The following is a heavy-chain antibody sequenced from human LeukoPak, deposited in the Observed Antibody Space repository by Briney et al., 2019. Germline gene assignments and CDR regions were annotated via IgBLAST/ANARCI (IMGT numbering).Heavy chain of an antibody. Sequence: PSETLSLTCAVYGGSFSGYYWSWIRQPPGKGLEWIGEINHSGSTNYNPSLKSRVTISVDTSKNQFSLKLSSVTAADTAVYYCARQQLWLPLVFDYWGQGTLVTVSS. CDR1: GGSFSGYY. J-gene: IGHJ4*02. D-gene: IGHD5-18*01. CDR2: INHSGST. V-gene: IGHV4-34*01. CDR3: ARQQLWLPLVFDY.